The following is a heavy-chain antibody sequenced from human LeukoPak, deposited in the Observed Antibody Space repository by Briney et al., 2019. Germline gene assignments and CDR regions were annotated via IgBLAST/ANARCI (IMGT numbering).Heavy chain of an antibody. CDR1: GYTFTSYD. Sequence: ASVKVSCKASGYTFTSYDINWLRQATGQGLEWMGWMNPNSGNTGSAQRFQGRVTMTRDTSRSTAYMELRSLTSEDTAVYYCARGPLVRLPSSFDPWGQGTLVTVSS. CDR2: MNPNSGNT. J-gene: IGHJ5*02. CDR3: ARGPLVRLPSSFDP. D-gene: IGHD3-16*02. V-gene: IGHV1-8*01.